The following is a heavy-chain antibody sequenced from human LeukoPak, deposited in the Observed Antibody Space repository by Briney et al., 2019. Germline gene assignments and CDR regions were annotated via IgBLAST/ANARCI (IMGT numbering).Heavy chain of an antibody. D-gene: IGHD6-19*01. CDR3: ARDRQQWLVPFPDAFDI. V-gene: IGHV1-2*02. CDR2: INPNSGGT. Sequence: ASVKVSCKASGYTFTGYYMHWVRQAPGQGLEWMGWINPNSGGTNYAQKFQGRVTMTRDTSISTAYMELSRLRSDDTAVYYCARDRQQWLVPFPDAFDIWGQGTTVTVSS. J-gene: IGHJ3*02. CDR1: GYTFTGYY.